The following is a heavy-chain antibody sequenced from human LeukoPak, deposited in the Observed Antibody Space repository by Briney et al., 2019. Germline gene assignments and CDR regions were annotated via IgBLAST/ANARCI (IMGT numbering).Heavy chain of an antibody. CDR3: VKDHSGYDYAHGFDF. Sequence: GGSLRLSCVASGFSFSSFEMNWVRQAPGKGLEWVSYIGNRGGTTYYADSVKGRFTISRDNAKNSLFLQMNSLRAEDTAVYFCVKDHSGYDYAHGFDFWGQGTLVTVSS. J-gene: IGHJ4*02. CDR1: GFSFSSFE. CDR2: IGNRGGTT. D-gene: IGHD5-18*01. V-gene: IGHV3-48*03.